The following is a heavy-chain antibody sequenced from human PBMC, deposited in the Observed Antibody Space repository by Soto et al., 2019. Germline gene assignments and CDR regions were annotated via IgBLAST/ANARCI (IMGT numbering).Heavy chain of an antibody. CDR3: ARLTRADYGGIFDP. Sequence: SETLSLTCTVSGVSISSYYLILIRQTPGKGLEWIGYIYYSGSTNYNPSLKSRVTISVDTSKNQFSLKLYSVTTADTAMYYCARLTRADYGGIFDPWGQGTLVTVSS. D-gene: IGHD4-17*01. CDR1: GVSISSYY. J-gene: IGHJ5*02. CDR2: IYYSGST. V-gene: IGHV4-59*01.